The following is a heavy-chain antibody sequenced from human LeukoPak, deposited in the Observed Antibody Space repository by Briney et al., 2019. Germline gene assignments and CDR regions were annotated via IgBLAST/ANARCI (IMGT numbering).Heavy chain of an antibody. CDR3: AREGDEEAFDY. J-gene: IGHJ4*02. CDR1: GFTFSSYG. D-gene: IGHD2-21*02. V-gene: IGHV3-33*01. CDR2: IWYDGSNK. Sequence: PGGSLRLSCAASGFTFSSYGMHWVRQAPGKGLEWVAVIWYDGSNKYYADSVKGRFTISRDNSKNTLYPQMNSLRAEDTAVYYCAREGDEEAFDYWGQGTLVTVSS.